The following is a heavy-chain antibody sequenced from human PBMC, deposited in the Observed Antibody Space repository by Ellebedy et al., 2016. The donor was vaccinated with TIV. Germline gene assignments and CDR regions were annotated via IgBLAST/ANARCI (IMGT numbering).Heavy chain of an antibody. CDR2: INHSGST. V-gene: IGHV4-34*01. J-gene: IGHJ4*02. CDR1: GGSFSGYY. Sequence: SETLSLXXAVYGGSFSGYYWSWIRQPPGKGLEWIGEINHSGSTNYNPSLKSRVTISVDTSKNQFSLKLSSVTPEDTAVYYCARDGVAARYFDYWGQGTLVTVSS. D-gene: IGHD6-6*01. CDR3: ARDGVAARYFDY.